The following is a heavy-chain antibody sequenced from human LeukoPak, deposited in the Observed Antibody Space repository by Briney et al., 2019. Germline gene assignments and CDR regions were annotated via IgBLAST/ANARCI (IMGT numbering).Heavy chain of an antibody. CDR1: GFTFSSYW. V-gene: IGHV3-7*01. Sequence: GGSLRLSCAASGFTFSSYWMSWVRQAPGKGLEWVANIKQDGSEKSYVDSVKGRFTISRDNTKNSLYLQMNSLRAEDTAVYFCAREWAGPSFDYWVREPWSPSPQ. CDR3: AREWAGPSFDY. J-gene: IGHJ4*02. D-gene: IGHD6-19*01. CDR2: IKQDGSEK.